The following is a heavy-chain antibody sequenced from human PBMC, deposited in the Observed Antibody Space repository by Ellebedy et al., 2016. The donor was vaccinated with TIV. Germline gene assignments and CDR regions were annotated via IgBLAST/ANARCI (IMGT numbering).Heavy chain of an antibody. CDR2: ISAYNGNT. D-gene: IGHD6-13*01. V-gene: IGHV1-18*01. Sequence: ASVKVSXXASGYTFTSYGISWVRQAPGQGLEWMGWISAYNGNTNYAQKLQGRVTMTTDTSTSTAYMELRSLRSDDTAVYYCARKIHSSSWYYFDYWGQGTLVTVSS. CDR1: GYTFTSYG. CDR3: ARKIHSSSWYYFDY. J-gene: IGHJ4*02.